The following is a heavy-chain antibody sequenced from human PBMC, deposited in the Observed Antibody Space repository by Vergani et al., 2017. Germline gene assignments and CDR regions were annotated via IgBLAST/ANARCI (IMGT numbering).Heavy chain of an antibody. D-gene: IGHD6-6*01. J-gene: IGHJ2*01. CDR3: ARSRGSSSSPRYVGL. CDR2: IWYDGSNK. CDR1: GFTFSSYG. Sequence: QVQLVESGGGVVQPGRSLRLSCAASGFTFSSYGMHWVRQAPGKGLEWVAVIWYDGSNKYYADSVKGRFTIARDNSKNTLYLQMNSLRAEDTAVYYCARSRGSSSSPRYVGLWGRGTLVTVSS. V-gene: IGHV3-33*01.